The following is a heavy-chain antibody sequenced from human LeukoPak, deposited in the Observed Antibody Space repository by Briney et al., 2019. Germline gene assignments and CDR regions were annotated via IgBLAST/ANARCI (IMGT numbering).Heavy chain of an antibody. V-gene: IGHV4-59*01. J-gene: IGHJ4*02. D-gene: IGHD5-12*01. CDR2: IYYSGST. CDR1: GGGISSYY. CDR3: ARSQWLRLPNY. Sequence: PSETPSPTSTVSGGGISSYYRSWRRQPPRPGLEWIGYIYYSGSTNYNPSLKSRVTISVDTSKNQFSLKLSSVTAADTAVYYCARSQWLRLPNYWGQGTLVTVSS.